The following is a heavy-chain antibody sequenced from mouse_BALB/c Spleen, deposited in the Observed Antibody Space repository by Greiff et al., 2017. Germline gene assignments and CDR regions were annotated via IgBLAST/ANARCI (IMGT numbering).Heavy chain of an antibody. CDR3: ARGTGDY. CDR1: GYSITSDYA. CDR2: ISYSGST. Sequence: EVKLVESGPGLVKPSQSLSLTCTVTGYSITSDYAWNWIRQFPGNKLEWMGYISYSGSTSYNPSLKSRISITRDTSKNQFFLQLNSVTTEDTATYYCARGTGDYWGQGTTLTVSS. D-gene: IGHD3-3*01. V-gene: IGHV3-2*02. J-gene: IGHJ2*01.